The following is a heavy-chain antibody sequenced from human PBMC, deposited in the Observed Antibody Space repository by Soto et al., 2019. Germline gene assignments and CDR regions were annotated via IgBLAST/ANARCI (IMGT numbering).Heavy chain of an antibody. CDR3: AARGGGGNGFDP. CDR1: SCTFTNYL. CDR2: IVVGSGNT. D-gene: IGHD3-10*01. Sequence: KVCYKATSCTFTNYLLNWVRQARGQRLEWIGWIVVGSGNTNYAQKFQERVTITRDMSTSTAYMELSSLRSEDTAVYYCAARGGGGNGFDPWGQGTLVIVSP. V-gene: IGHV1-58*01. J-gene: IGHJ5*02.